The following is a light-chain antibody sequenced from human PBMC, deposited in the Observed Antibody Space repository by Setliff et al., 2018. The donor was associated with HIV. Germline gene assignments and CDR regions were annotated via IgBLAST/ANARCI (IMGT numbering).Light chain of an antibody. V-gene: IGLV2-23*01. CDR1: SGDVGRYNL. Sequence: QSALTQPASVSGSPGQSITISCTGTSGDVGRYNLVSWYQQQPGKPPKLMIYQASKRPSGVSNRFSGSKSGNTASLTISGLQAEDEADYYCCSNTGSNTYVFATGTKVTVL. J-gene: IGLJ1*01. CDR3: CSNTGSNTYV. CDR2: QAS.